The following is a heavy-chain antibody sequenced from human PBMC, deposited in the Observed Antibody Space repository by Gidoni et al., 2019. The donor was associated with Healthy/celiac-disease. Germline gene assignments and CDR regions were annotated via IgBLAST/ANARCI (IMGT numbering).Heavy chain of an antibody. D-gene: IGHD2-8*01. CDR1: GGSFSGYY. CDR2: INHSGST. Sequence: QVQLQQWGAGLLKPSETLSLTCAVYGGSFSGYYWSWIRQPPGKGLEWIGEINHSGSTNYNPSLKSRVTISVDTSKNQFSLKLSSVTAADTAVYYCARGLNHIVLMVYAHIPQGADAFDIWGQGTMVTVSS. V-gene: IGHV4-34*01. CDR3: ARGLNHIVLMVYAHIPQGADAFDI. J-gene: IGHJ3*02.